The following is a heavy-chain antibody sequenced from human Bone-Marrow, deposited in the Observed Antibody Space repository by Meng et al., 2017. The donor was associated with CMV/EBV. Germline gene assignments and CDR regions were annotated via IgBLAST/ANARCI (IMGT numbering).Heavy chain of an antibody. J-gene: IGHJ4*02. V-gene: IGHV3-48*03. Sequence: GESLKISCAASGFTFSSYEMNLVRQAPGKGLEWVSYISSSGSTIYYADSVKGRFTISRDTSKNTLYLQMNSLRDEDTAVYYCASSQYCGSRPAYWGQGPLVTGSS. D-gene: IGHD2/OR15-2a*01. CDR3: ASSQYCGSRPAY. CDR1: GFTFSSYE. CDR2: ISSSGSTI.